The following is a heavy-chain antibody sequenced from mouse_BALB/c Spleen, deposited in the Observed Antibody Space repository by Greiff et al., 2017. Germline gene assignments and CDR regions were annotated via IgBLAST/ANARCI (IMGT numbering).Heavy chain of an antibody. V-gene: IGHV2-2*02. D-gene: IGHD4-1*01. CDR3: ARNRGDWDYAMDY. CDR1: GFSLTSYG. CDR2: IWSGGST. Sequence: VQLQQSGPGLVQPSQSLSITCTVSGFSLTSYGVHWVRQSPGKGLEWLGVIWSGGSTDYNAAFISRLSISKDNSKSQVFFKMNSLQANDTAIYYCARNRGDWDYAMDYWGQGTSVTVSS. J-gene: IGHJ4*01.